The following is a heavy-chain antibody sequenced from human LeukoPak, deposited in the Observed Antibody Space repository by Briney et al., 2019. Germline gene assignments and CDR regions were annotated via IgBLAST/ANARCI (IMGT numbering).Heavy chain of an antibody. CDR3: ARGLITDIVVVPAAAYYYYMDV. CDR2: MNPNSGNT. CDR1: GYTFTSYG. D-gene: IGHD2-2*01. J-gene: IGHJ6*03. V-gene: IGHV1-8*03. Sequence: GASVKVSCKASGYTFTSYGINWVRQATGQGLEWMGWMNPNSGNTGYAQKFQGRVTITRNTSISTAYMELSSLRSEDTAVYYCARGLITDIVVVPAAAYYYYMDVWGKGTTVTVSS.